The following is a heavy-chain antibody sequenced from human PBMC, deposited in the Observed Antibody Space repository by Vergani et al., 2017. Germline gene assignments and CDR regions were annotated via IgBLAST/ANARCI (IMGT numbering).Heavy chain of an antibody. J-gene: IGHJ5*02. CDR2: TWYDGNNK. CDR1: GFTFNQYR. V-gene: IGHV3-33*01. Sequence: QVQLVESGGGVVQPGRSLRLSCAASGFTFNQYRMHWVRQAPGKGLEWVAVTWYDGNNKQYADSVKGRFTISSDNSKSTMYLQMNSLRDEDTGVYYCARDLRLLYNRFDPWGQGTLVTVSS. CDR3: ARDLRLLYNRFDP. D-gene: IGHD1-14*01.